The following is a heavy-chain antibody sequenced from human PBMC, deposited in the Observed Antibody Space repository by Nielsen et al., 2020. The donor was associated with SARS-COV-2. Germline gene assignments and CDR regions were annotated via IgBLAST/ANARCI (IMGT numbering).Heavy chain of an antibody. CDR3: ARDDYGGNSDY. CDR2: INWNGGST. J-gene: IGHJ4*02. D-gene: IGHD4-23*01. Sequence: GESLKISCAASGFTFDDYGMSWVRQAPEKGLEWVSGINWNGGSTGYADSVKGRFTISRDNAKNSLYLQMNSLRAEDTALYHCARDDYGGNSDYWGQGTLVTVSS. CDR1: GFTFDDYG. V-gene: IGHV3-20*01.